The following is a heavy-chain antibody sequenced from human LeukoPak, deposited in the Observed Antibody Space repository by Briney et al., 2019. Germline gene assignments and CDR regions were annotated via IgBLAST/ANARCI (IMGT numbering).Heavy chain of an antibody. V-gene: IGHV3-15*04. CDR3: TTGIRGD. J-gene: IGHJ4*02. CDR1: GFTFGSYG. CDR2: IASKTDGGTT. Sequence: PGGSLRLSCAASGFTFGSYGMHWVRQAPGKGLEWVGRIASKTDGGTTDYAAPVKGRFTISRDDSKNTLFLQMNSLKTEDTAVYYCTTGIRGDCGQGTLVTVSS.